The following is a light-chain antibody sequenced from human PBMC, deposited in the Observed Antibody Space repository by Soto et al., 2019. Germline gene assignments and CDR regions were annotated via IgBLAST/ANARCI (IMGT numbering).Light chain of an antibody. CDR1: SSNIGSST. CDR3: AAWDDSLNGVV. J-gene: IGLJ2*01. CDR2: SNN. V-gene: IGLV1-44*01. Sequence: QSVLTQPPSASGTPGQRVTISCSGSSSNIGSSTVNWYQQLPGTAPKLLIYSNNQRPSGVPDRFPGSKSGTSASLAISGLQSEDEADYYCAAWDDSLNGVVFGGGTKLTVL.